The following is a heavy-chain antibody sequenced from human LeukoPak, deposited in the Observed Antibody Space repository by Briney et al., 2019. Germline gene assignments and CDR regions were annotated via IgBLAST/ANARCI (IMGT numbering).Heavy chain of an antibody. CDR3: ARDSRVGERWLVRRFVGWFDP. D-gene: IGHD6-19*01. Sequence: GASVKVSCKASGYTFTSYGISWVRQAPGQGLEWMGWISAYNGNTNYAQKLQGRVTMTTDTSTSTAYMELRSLRSDDTAVYYCARDSRVGERWLVRRFVGWFDPWGQGTLVTVSS. CDR1: GYTFTSYG. CDR2: ISAYNGNT. V-gene: IGHV1-18*01. J-gene: IGHJ5*02.